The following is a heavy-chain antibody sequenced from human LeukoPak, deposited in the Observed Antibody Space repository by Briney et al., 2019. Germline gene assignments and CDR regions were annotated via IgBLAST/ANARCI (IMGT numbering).Heavy chain of an antibody. CDR2: IIPIFGTA. CDR1: GGTFSSYA. J-gene: IGHJ4*02. V-gene: IGHV1-69*13. Sequence: SVKVSCKASGGTFSSYAISWVRQAPGQGLEWMGGIIPIFGTANYAQKFQGRVTITADESTSTAYVEPSSLRSEDTAVYYCAREMALRYYYDSSGYRPFDYWGQRTLVTVSS. CDR3: AREMALRYYYDSSGYRPFDY. D-gene: IGHD3-22*01.